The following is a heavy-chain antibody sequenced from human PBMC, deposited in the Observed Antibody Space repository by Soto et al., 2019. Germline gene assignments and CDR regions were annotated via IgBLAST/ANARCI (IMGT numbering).Heavy chain of an antibody. J-gene: IGHJ4*02. CDR3: AREGGDHSSGWYLY. D-gene: IGHD6-19*01. CDR2: INAGNGNT. V-gene: IGHV1-3*01. Sequence: ASVKVSCKASGYTFTSYAMHWVRQAPGQRLEWMGWINAGNGNTKYSQKFQGRVTITRDTSASTAYMELSSLRSEDTAVYYCAREGGDHSSGWYLYWGQGTLVTSPQ. CDR1: GYTFTSYA.